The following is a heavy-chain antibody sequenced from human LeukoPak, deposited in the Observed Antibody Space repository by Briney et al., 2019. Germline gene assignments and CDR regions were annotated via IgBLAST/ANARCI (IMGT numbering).Heavy chain of an antibody. V-gene: IGHV4-59*01. CDR3: ARALGRDYDILTGYYRRYYFDY. CDR2: IYYSGST. D-gene: IGHD3-9*01. J-gene: IGHJ4*02. CDR1: GGSTSSYY. Sequence: PSETLSLTCTVSGGSTSSYYWSWIRQPPGKGLEWIGYIYYSGSTNYNPSLRSRVTISVDTSKNQFSVKLSSVTAADTAVYYCARALGRDYDILTGYYRRYYFDYWGQGTLVTVSS.